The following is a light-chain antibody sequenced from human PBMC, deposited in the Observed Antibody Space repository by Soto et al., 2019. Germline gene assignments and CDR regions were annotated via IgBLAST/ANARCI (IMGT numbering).Light chain of an antibody. J-gene: IGLJ2*01. CDR1: NSDVGGYNY. CDR2: ELS. CDR3: SSYAGSDNFVV. V-gene: IGLV2-8*01. Sequence: QSALTQPTSASGSPGQSVTISCTGTNSDVGGYNYVSWYQQHPGKAPKLMIYELSKRPSGVPDRFSGSKSGNTASLTVSGLQAKDEADYNCSSYAGSDNFVVFGGGTKLTVL.